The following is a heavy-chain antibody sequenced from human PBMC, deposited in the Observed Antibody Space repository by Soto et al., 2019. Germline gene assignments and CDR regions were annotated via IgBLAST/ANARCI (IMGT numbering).Heavy chain of an antibody. V-gene: IGHV4-34*01. J-gene: IGHJ1*01. CDR3: GRGPYATPFPH. CDR2: INHSGST. Sequence: PETLSHTYAVYGGSSSGYYWRGIRQPPGKGLEWIGEINHSGSTNYNPSLKSRVTISVDTSKNQFSLKLSSVTAADTAVYFFGRGPYATPFPHWGQGTLVTGS. D-gene: IGHD2-8*01. CDR1: GGSSSGYY.